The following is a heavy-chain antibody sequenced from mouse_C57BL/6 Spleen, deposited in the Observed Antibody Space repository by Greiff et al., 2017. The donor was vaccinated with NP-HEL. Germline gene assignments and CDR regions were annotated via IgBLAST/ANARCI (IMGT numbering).Heavy chain of an antibody. J-gene: IGHJ2*01. CDR2: IYPGDGAT. V-gene: IGHV1-80*01. CDR3: ARYYYGSSSYFDY. D-gene: IGHD1-1*01. Sequence: VQLQQSGAELVKPGASVKISCKASGYAFSSYWMNWVTQRPGKGLEWIGQIYPGDGATNYNGKFKGKATLTADKSSSPAYMQRSSLTSEDSAVYFCARYYYGSSSYFDYWGQGTTLTVSS. CDR1: GYAFSSYW.